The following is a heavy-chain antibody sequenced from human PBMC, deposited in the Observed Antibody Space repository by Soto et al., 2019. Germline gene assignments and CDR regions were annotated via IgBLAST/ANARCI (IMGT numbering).Heavy chain of an antibody. CDR2: ISAYNGNT. CDR1: GYTFTSYG. D-gene: IGHD2-2*01. V-gene: IGHV1-18*01. Sequence: QVQLVQSGAEVKKPGASVKVSCKASGYTFTSYGISWVRQAPGQGLEWMGWISAYNGNTNYAQKLQGRVTMTTDTSTGTGYMELRSLRTDDTAVYYCARQGPCSSTSCTYYYYYGMDVWGQGTTVTVSS. CDR3: ARQGPCSSTSCTYYYYYGMDV. J-gene: IGHJ6*02.